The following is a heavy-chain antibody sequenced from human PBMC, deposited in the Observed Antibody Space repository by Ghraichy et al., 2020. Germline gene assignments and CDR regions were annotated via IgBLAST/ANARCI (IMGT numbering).Heavy chain of an antibody. V-gene: IGHV3-23*01. J-gene: IGHJ4*02. D-gene: IGHD3-10*01. Sequence: GGSLRLSCVASGFTFSSYGMYWVRQAPGKGLEWVSVISGSGVNTHYADSVKGRFTISRDNSKNTLYLQMNSLRAEDTAEYYCAKDQNTYGFLDYWGQGTLVTVSS. CDR3: AKDQNTYGFLDY. CDR1: GFTFSSYG. CDR2: ISGSGVNT.